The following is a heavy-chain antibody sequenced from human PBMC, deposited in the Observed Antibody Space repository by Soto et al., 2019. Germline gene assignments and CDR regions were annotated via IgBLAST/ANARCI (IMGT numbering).Heavy chain of an antibody. CDR3: ASGPPPWDV. V-gene: IGHV1-2*02. J-gene: IGHJ6*02. CDR1: VETFACYS. Sequence: GASVPVSCVPCVETFACYSIYWVRQAPGQGLEWMGWINPNSGGTNYAQKFQGRVTMTRDTSISTAYMELSRLRSDDTAVYHCASGPPPWDVWGQGITVTGSS. CDR2: INPNSGGT.